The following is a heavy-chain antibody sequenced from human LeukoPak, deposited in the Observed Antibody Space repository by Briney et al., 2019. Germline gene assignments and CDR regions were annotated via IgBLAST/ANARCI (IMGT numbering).Heavy chain of an antibody. V-gene: IGHV1-18*01. Sequence: GASVKVSCKASGYTFTSYGISWVRQAPGQGLEWMGWISAYNGNTNYAQKLQGRVTMTTDTSTSTAYMELRSLRSEDTAVYYCATDNPIVGATGAFDIWGQGTMVTVSS. D-gene: IGHD1-26*01. CDR1: GYTFTSYG. CDR2: ISAYNGNT. J-gene: IGHJ3*02. CDR3: ATDNPIVGATGAFDI.